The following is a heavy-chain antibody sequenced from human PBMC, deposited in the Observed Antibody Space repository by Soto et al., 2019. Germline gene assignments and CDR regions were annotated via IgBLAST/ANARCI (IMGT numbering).Heavy chain of an antibody. Sequence: ASVKVSCKASGGTFSSYAISWVRQAPGQGLEWMGGIIPIFGTANYAQKFQGRVTITADKSTSTAYMELSSLRSEDTAVYYCARDQKGAVPAAGFDYWGQGTLVTVSS. D-gene: IGHD2-2*01. J-gene: IGHJ4*02. CDR1: GGTFSSYA. CDR3: ARDQKGAVPAAGFDY. V-gene: IGHV1-69*06. CDR2: IIPIFGTA.